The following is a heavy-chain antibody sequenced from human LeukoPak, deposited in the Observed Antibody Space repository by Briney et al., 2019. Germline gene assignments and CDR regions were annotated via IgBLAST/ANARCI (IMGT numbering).Heavy chain of an antibody. CDR1: GFTFSSYA. CDR2: IKQDGSEK. CDR3: ARDRYDILTGYYDYFDY. J-gene: IGHJ4*02. Sequence: GGSLRLSCAASGFTFSSYAMSWVRQAPGKGLEWVANIKQDGSEKYYVDSVKGRFTISRDNAKNSLYLQMNSLRAEDTAVYYCARDRYDILTGYYDYFDYWGQGTLVTVSS. V-gene: IGHV3-7*01. D-gene: IGHD3-9*01.